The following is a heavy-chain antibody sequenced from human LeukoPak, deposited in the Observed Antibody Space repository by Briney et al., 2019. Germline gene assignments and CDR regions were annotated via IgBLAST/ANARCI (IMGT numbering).Heavy chain of an antibody. CDR3: ASLPDYGGNSLFDY. J-gene: IGHJ4*02. Sequence: SETLSLTCAVYGGSFSGYYWSWIRQPPGKGLEWIGEINHSGSTNYNPSLKSRVTISVDTSKNQFSLKLSSVTAADTAVYYCASLPDYGGNSLFDYWGQGTLVTVSS. CDR2: INHSGST. D-gene: IGHD4-23*01. CDR1: GGSFSGYY. V-gene: IGHV4-34*01.